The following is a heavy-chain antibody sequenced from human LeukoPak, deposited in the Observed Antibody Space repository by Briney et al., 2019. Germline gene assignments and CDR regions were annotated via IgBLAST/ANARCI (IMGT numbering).Heavy chain of an antibody. CDR2: IYYSGST. J-gene: IGHJ6*02. D-gene: IGHD2-15*01. CDR1: GGSISSYY. Sequence: SETLSLTCTVSGGSISSYYWSWIRQHPGKGLEWIGYIYYSGSTYYNPSLKSRVTISVDTSKNQFSLKLSSVTAADTAVYYCARDGSYCSGGSCYGRNYGMDVWGQGTTVTVSS. CDR3: ARDGSYCSGGSCYGRNYGMDV. V-gene: IGHV4-59*06.